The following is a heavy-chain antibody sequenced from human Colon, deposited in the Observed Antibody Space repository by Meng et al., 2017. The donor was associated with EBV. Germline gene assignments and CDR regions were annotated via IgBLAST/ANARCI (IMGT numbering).Heavy chain of an antibody. J-gene: IGHJ4*02. Sequence: QGQLKESVSGLLQPSGNLSLTGGVSGVSISSNIRWTWVRQPPGKGLEWIGDIDDSGSTNYNPSLNSRISISLDKSKNHFSLKVKSVTAADTAVYYCARGKQDAWELLAYWGQGALVTVSS. CDR1: GVSISSNIR. CDR2: IDDSGST. V-gene: IGHV4-4*02. D-gene: IGHD1-26*01. CDR3: ARGKQDAWELLAY.